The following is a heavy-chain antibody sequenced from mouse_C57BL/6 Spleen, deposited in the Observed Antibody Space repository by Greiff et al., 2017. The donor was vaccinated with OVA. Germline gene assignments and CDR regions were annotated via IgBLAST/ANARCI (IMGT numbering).Heavy chain of an antibody. V-gene: IGHV1-69*01. Sequence: VQLQQPGAELVMPGASVKLSCKASGYTFTSYWMHWVKQRPGQGLEWIGEIDPSDSYTNYNQKFKGKSTLTVDKSSSTAYMQLSSLTSEDSAVYYCARYYYGSSYVAMDYWGQGTSVTVSS. CDR2: IDPSDSYT. J-gene: IGHJ4*01. CDR3: ARYYYGSSYVAMDY. D-gene: IGHD1-1*01. CDR1: GYTFTSYW.